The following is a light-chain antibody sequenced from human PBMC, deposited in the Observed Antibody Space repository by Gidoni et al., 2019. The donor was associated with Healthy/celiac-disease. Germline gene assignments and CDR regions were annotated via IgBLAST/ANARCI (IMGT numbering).Light chain of an antibody. V-gene: IGLV1-40*01. CDR3: QSYDSSLSGWV. J-gene: IGLJ3*02. Sequence: QSVLTQPPSVSGAPGQRVTISCTGRSSNIGAGYAVHWYQQLPGTAPKLLIYGTSNRPSGVPDRFSGAKSGTSASLAITGLQAEDEADYYCQSYDSSLSGWVFGGGTKLTLL. CDR2: GTS. CDR1: SSNIGAGYA.